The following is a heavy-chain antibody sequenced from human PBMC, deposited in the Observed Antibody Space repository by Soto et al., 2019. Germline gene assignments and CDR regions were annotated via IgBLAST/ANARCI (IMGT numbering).Heavy chain of an antibody. CDR1: GFTFGDYG. D-gene: IGHD3-3*01. Sequence: GGSLRLSCTGSGFTFGDYGMSWVRQAPGKGLEWVGFIRGKASGGTTEYAASVKGRFAISRDDSKSIAYLQMNSLKTEDTAVYYCTRDSYDFWSAYYFFFDYWGQGALVTVSS. V-gene: IGHV3-49*04. CDR3: TRDSYDFWSAYYFFFDY. CDR2: IRGKASGGTT. J-gene: IGHJ4*02.